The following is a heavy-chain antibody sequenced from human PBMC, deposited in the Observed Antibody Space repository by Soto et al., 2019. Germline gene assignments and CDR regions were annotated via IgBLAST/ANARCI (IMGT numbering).Heavy chain of an antibody. D-gene: IGHD5-18*01. CDR3: ACLDTAMVLDY. CDR2: IYYSGST. V-gene: IGHV4-59*01. Sequence: SETLSLTCTVSGDSISSYYWSWIRQPPGKGLEWIGYIYYSGSTNYNPSLKSRVTISVDTSKNQFSLKLSSVTAADTAVYYCACLDTAMVLDYWGQGTLVTVSS. CDR1: GDSISSYY. J-gene: IGHJ4*02.